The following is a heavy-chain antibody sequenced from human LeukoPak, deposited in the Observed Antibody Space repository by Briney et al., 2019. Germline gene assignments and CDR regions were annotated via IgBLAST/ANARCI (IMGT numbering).Heavy chain of an antibody. CDR3: TRDLMDYDVSTGLHHYYMDV. Sequence: GGPLRLSCVASGFTFSSYWMHWVRQDPRKGLVWVSRISGDGRNINYADSVRGRFTISRDNAKNTLYLQMNTLRVEDTAVYYCTRDLMDYDVSTGLHHYYMDVWGQGTTVTVSS. V-gene: IGHV3-74*01. CDR2: ISGDGRNI. D-gene: IGHD3-9*01. CDR1: GFTFSSYW. J-gene: IGHJ6*02.